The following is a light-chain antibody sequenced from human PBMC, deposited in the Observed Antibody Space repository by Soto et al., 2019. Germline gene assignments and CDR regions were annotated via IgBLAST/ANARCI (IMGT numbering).Light chain of an antibody. CDR2: GTS. J-gene: IGKJ4*01. CDR1: QRVSSN. CDR3: QQYNNWPLT. V-gene: IGKV3-15*01. Sequence: IVLTHSPGTLSFSPGGRAALSCRASQRVSSNLAWYQQKPGQAPRLLIYGTSTRATGIPPRFSGSGSGTEFTLTLSSLQSEDFAVYFCQQYNNWPLTFGGGTKVDIK.